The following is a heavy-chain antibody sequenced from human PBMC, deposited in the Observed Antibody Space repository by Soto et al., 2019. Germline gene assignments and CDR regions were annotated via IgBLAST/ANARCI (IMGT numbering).Heavy chain of an antibody. Sequence: QVQLQQWGAGLLKPSETLSLTCAVYGGSFSGYYWSWIRQPPGKGLEWIGEINHSGSTNYNPSLKSRVTISVDTSKNQFSLKLSSVTAADTAVYYCARDRQLGYYYYYMDVWGKGTTVTVSS. D-gene: IGHD1-1*01. CDR1: GGSFSGYY. J-gene: IGHJ6*03. CDR3: ARDRQLGYYYYYMDV. V-gene: IGHV4-34*01. CDR2: INHSGST.